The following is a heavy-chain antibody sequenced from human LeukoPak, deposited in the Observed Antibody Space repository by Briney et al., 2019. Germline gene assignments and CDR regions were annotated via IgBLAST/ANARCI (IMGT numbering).Heavy chain of an antibody. Sequence: PGGSLRLSCAASGFTFSSYWMHWVRQAPGKGLVWVSRINSDGSSTSYADSVKGRFTISRDNAKNTLYLQMNSLRAEDTAVYYCARGMESGGRRGGYYFDYWGQGTLVTVSS. D-gene: IGHD2-15*01. V-gene: IGHV3-74*01. CDR2: INSDGSST. CDR3: ARGMESGGRRGGYYFDY. J-gene: IGHJ4*02. CDR1: GFTFSSYW.